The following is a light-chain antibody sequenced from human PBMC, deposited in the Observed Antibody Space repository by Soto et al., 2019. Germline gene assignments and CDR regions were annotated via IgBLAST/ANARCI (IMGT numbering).Light chain of an antibody. J-gene: IGKJ1*01. Sequence: EIVMTQSPATLSVSPGERATLSCRASRSVINNLAWYQKKPGQAPRLLIYGASTRATGIPARFSGSGSGTEFTLTISSLQSEDFAVYYCQQYNTWWTFGQGTRVEIK. CDR2: GAS. CDR3: QQYNTWWT. CDR1: RSVINN. V-gene: IGKV3-15*01.